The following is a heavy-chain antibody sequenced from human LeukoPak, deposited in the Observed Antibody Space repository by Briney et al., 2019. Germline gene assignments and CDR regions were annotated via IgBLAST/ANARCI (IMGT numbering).Heavy chain of an antibody. V-gene: IGHV4-59*08. CDR3: ARLYSSGWYGAYYFDY. Sequence: ETLSLTCTVSGGSISSYYWSWIRQPPGKGLEWIGYIYYSGSTNYNPSLKSRVTISVDTSKNQFSLKLSSVTAADTAVYYCARLYSSGWYGAYYFDYWGQGTLVTVSS. CDR1: GGSISSYY. J-gene: IGHJ4*02. CDR2: IYYSGST. D-gene: IGHD6-19*01.